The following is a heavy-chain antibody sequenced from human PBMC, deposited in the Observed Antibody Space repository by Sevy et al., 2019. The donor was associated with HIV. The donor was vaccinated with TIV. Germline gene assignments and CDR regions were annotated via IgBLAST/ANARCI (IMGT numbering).Heavy chain of an antibody. CDR1: TFTFNDYW. Sequence: GGSLRLSCAASTFTFNDYWMNWVRQAPGKGLELVANINQHGSEKYFVDSVKGRFTISRDNAKNSLYLQMNSLRAEDTAVYYCAGWGGGLDVWGQGTTVTVSS. J-gene: IGHJ6*02. D-gene: IGHD3-16*01. CDR3: AGWGGGLDV. V-gene: IGHV3-7*01. CDR2: INQHGSEK.